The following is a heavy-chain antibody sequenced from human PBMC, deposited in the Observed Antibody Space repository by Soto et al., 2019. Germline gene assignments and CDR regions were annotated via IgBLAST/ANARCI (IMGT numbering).Heavy chain of an antibody. CDR1: RLTFKNYA. D-gene: IGHD1-7*01. V-gene: IGHV3-23*01. CDR3: AKDARELLRANYFDY. Sequence: GSLRLSCAASRLTFKNYAMTWFRQAPGKGLEWVSTISDDGGHTYYADSLQGRFTISRDNSKNTLFLQMNILRAEDTAIYYCAKDARELLRANYFDYWGQGTLVTDSS. J-gene: IGHJ4*02. CDR2: ISDDGGHT.